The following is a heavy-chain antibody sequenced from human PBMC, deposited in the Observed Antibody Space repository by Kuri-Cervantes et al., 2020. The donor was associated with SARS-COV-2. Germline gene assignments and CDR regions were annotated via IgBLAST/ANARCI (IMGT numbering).Heavy chain of an antibody. CDR2: IYYSGST. CDR1: GGSISSSSYY. Sequence: ESLKISCTVSGGSISSSSYYWGWIRQPPGKGLEWIGSIYYSGSTYYNPSLKSRVTISVDTSKNQFSLKLSSVTAADTAVYYCARETMYCSSTSCYPPWFDPWGQGTLVTVSS. CDR3: ARETMYCSSTSCYPPWFDP. J-gene: IGHJ5*02. V-gene: IGHV4-39*02. D-gene: IGHD2-2*01.